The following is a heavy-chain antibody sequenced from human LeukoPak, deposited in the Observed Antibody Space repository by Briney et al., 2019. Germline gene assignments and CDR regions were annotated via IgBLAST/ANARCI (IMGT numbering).Heavy chain of an antibody. CDR2: IRYDGSTK. Sequence: PGGSLRLSCAASGFTFSSYGMHWVRQAPGKGLEWVAFIRYDGSTKYYADSVKGRFTISRDNSKNTLYLQMNSLRAEDTSVYYCAKVTDILTGYYDYWGQGTLVTVSS. CDR3: AKVTDILTGYYDY. CDR1: GFTFSSYG. D-gene: IGHD3-9*01. V-gene: IGHV3-30*02. J-gene: IGHJ4*02.